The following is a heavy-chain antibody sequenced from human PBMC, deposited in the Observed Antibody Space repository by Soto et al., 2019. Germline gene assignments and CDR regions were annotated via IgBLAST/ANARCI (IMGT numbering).Heavy chain of an antibody. CDR3: AKAQYYYDSSGYFPPAGGMDV. J-gene: IGHJ6*02. CDR1: GFTFSSYA. CDR2: ISGSGGST. D-gene: IGHD3-22*01. Sequence: QPGGSLRLSCAASGFTFSSYAMSWVRQAPGKGLEWVSAISGSGGSTYYADSVKGRFTISRDNSKNTLYLQMNSLRAEDTAVYYCAKAQYYYDSSGYFPPAGGMDVWGRGTTVTVSS. V-gene: IGHV3-23*01.